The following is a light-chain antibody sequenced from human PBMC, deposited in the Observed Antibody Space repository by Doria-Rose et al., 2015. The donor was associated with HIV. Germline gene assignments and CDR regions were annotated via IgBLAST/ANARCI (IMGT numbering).Light chain of an antibody. V-gene: IGLV1-40*01. Sequence: PNLSICGNINRPVGLPDRFSGFKYGTSASLAITGLQAEDEADYYCQSYDISLSVFVFGTGTQVAVL. J-gene: IGLJ1*01. CDR3: QSYDISLSVFV. CDR2: GNI.